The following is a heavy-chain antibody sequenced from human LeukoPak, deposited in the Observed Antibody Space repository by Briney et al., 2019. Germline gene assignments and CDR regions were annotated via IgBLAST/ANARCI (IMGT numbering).Heavy chain of an antibody. CDR1: GFTFSHYW. J-gene: IGHJ6*03. CDR2: IKQDGSEK. Sequence: PGGSLRLSCAASGFTFSHYWISWVRQAPGKGLEWVANIKQDGSEKYYVDSVKGRFTISRDNAKNSLYLQMDSLRAEDTAVYYCARTGLVDYYYYYMDVWGKGTTVTVSS. D-gene: IGHD3-10*01. V-gene: IGHV3-7*01. CDR3: ARTGLVDYYYYYMDV.